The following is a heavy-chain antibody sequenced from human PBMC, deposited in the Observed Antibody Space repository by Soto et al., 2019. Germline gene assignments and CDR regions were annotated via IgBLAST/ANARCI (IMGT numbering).Heavy chain of an antibody. CDR2: IWYDGSNK. CDR1: GFTFSSYG. Sequence: QVQLVESGGGVVQPGRSLRLSCAASGFTFSSYGMHWVRQAPGKGLEWVAVIWYDGSNKYYADSVKGRFIISRDNSKNTLYLQMNSLRAEDTAVYYCARDLNWNDLDSWGQGTLVTVSS. D-gene: IGHD1-1*01. V-gene: IGHV3-33*01. J-gene: IGHJ4*02. CDR3: ARDLNWNDLDS.